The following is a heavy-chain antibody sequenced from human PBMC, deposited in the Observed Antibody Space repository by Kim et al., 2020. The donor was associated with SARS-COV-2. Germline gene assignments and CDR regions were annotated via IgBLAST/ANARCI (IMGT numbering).Heavy chain of an antibody. Sequence: GSLRLSCVASGFTFSSFWMHWVRQAPGKGLVWVSRINSDGSSTSYADSVKGRFTISRDNTKNTLYLQMNSLRAEDTAVYYCARDQVSTGWPYFDYWAQGTLVTVSS. D-gene: IGHD6-19*01. CDR3: ARDQVSTGWPYFDY. CDR1: GFTFSSFW. CDR2: INSDGSST. J-gene: IGHJ4*02. V-gene: IGHV3-74*01.